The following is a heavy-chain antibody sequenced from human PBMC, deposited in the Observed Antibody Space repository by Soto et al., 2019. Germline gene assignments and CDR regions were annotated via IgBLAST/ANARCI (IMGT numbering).Heavy chain of an antibody. CDR3: AILSN. J-gene: IGHJ4*02. CDR2: ISATGGNI. Sequence: PGGSLRLSCVASGFTFSDYAMTWVRQAPGKGLEWVATISATGGNIEYTDSVKGRFTISRDNSKNTLHLQMNSLRAEDTAVYYCAILSNWGQGTLVTVSS. CDR1: GFTFSDYA. V-gene: IGHV3-23*01. D-gene: IGHD6-6*01.